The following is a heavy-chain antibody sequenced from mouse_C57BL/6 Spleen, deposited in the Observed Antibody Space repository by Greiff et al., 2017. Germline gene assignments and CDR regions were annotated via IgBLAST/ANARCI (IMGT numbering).Heavy chain of an antibody. J-gene: IGHJ4*01. CDR2: ILPGSGSN. D-gene: IGHD3-2*02. Sequence: VQLQQSGAELMKPGASVKLSCKATGYTFTGYWIEWVKQRPGHGLEWIGEILPGSGSNNYNEKFKGKATLTADTSSKTAYMHLRSLTSEDSANYYCSRRQLRLQAMDYWGQGTSVTVSS. CDR1: GYTFTGYW. CDR3: SRRQLRLQAMDY. V-gene: IGHV1-9*01.